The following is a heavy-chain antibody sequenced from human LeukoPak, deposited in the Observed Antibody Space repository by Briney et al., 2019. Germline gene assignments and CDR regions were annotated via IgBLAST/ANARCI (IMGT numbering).Heavy chain of an antibody. Sequence: SVKVSCKASGGTFSSYAISWVRQAPGQGLEWMGRIIPILGIANYAQKFQGRVTMTRDTSTSTVYMELRSLRSEDTAVYYCARAVFSCSSTSCYFYYWGQGTLVTVSS. CDR2: IIPILGIA. V-gene: IGHV1-69*04. CDR1: GGTFSSYA. CDR3: ARAVFSCSSTSCYFYY. D-gene: IGHD2-2*01. J-gene: IGHJ4*02.